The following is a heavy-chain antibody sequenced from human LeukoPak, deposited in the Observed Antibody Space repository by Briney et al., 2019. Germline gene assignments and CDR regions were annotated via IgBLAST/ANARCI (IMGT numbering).Heavy chain of an antibody. CDR1: GGSISSYY. Sequence: SETLSLTCTVSGGSISSYYWSWIRQPPGKGLEWIGYIYYSGSTNYNPSLKSRVTISVDTSKNQFSLKLSSVTAADTAVYYCAKHERASGYCSGGSCYSPDLYYFDYWGQGTLVTVSS. V-gene: IGHV4-59*01. CDR3: AKHERASGYCSGGSCYSPDLYYFDY. CDR2: IYYSGST. D-gene: IGHD2-15*01. J-gene: IGHJ4*02.